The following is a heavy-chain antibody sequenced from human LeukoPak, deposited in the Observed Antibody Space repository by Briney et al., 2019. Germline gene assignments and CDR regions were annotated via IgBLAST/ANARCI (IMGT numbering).Heavy chain of an antibody. CDR2: ISSSSSYI. CDR1: GFTFSSYS. D-gene: IGHD1-26*01. CDR3: ARVLKGSLFFDY. J-gene: IGHJ4*02. V-gene: IGHV3-21*01. Sequence: PGGSLRLSCAASGFTFSSYSMNWVRQAPGKGLEWVSSISSSSSYIYYADSVKGRFTISRDNAKNSLYLQMNSLRAEDTAVYYCARVLKGSLFFDYWGQGTLVTVSS.